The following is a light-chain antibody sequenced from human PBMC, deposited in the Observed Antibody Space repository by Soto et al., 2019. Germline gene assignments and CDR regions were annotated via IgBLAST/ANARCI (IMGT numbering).Light chain of an antibody. CDR1: QSVSSSS. V-gene: IGKV3-20*01. Sequence: EIVLTQSPGTLSLSPGERATLSCRASQSVSSSSLAWYQQKPGQAPRLLIYGASSRATGIPDRFSGSGSGTDFTLTINRLEPEDFAVYYCQQYGISPFTFGGGTKVESK. CDR2: GAS. J-gene: IGKJ4*01. CDR3: QQYGISPFT.